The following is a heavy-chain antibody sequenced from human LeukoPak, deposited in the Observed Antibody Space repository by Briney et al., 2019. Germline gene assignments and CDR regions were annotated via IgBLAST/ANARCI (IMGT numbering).Heavy chain of an antibody. Sequence: SETLSLTHTVSGGSISSYYWSWIRQPPGKGLEWIGYIYYSVSTNYNPSLKSRVTISLDTSKNQFSLKLRSVTAADTAVYYCARAKGYFDYWGQGTLVTVSS. V-gene: IGHV4-59*01. J-gene: IGHJ4*02. CDR2: IYYSVST. CDR3: ARAKGYFDY. CDR1: GGSISSYY.